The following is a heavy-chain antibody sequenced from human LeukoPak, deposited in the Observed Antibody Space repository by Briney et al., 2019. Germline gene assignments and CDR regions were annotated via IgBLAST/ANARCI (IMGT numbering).Heavy chain of an antibody. CDR1: GGTFSSYA. D-gene: IGHD3-9*01. V-gene: IGHV1-69*06. J-gene: IGHJ3*02. Sequence: GASVKVSCKASGGTFSSYAISWVRQAPGQGLEWMGGIIPIFGTANYAQKFQGRVTITADKSTSTAYMELSSLRSEDTAVYYCARVPGYDILTGYYPGAFDIWGQGTMVTVSS. CDR3: ARVPGYDILTGYYPGAFDI. CDR2: IIPIFGTA.